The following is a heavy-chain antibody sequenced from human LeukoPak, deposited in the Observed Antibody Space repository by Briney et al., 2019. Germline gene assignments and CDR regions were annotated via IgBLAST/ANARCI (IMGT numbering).Heavy chain of an antibody. CDR2: INTSGGST. J-gene: IGHJ4*02. CDR1: GFTFSSYA. Sequence: GGSLRLSCAASGFTFSSYAMSWVRQAPGKGLEWVSGINTSGGSTAYADSVKGWFTISRDNPRNTLYMQMNSLRAEDTALYYCAIMHPYYDGNGYWVQWGQGTLVTVSS. V-gene: IGHV3-23*01. D-gene: IGHD3-22*01. CDR3: AIMHPYYDGNGYWVQ.